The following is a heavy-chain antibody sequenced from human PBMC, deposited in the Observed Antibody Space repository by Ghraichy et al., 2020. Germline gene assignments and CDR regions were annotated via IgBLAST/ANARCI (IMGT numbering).Heavy chain of an antibody. J-gene: IGHJ4*02. CDR2: IKQDGSEK. CDR3: AREGPLAALDY. D-gene: IGHD6-13*01. CDR1: GFTFSSYW. Sequence: EPLNISCAASGFTFSSYWMSWVRQAPGKGLEWVANIKQDGSEKYYVDSVKGRFTISRDNAKNSLYLQMNSLRAEDTAVYYCAREGPLAALDYWGQGTLVTVSS. V-gene: IGHV3-7*03.